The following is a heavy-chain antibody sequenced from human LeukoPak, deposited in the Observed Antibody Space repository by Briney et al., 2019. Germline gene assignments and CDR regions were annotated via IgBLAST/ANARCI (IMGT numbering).Heavy chain of an antibody. CDR1: GYTFTGYY. CDR2: INPNSGGT. Sequence: ASVKVSCKASGYTFTGYYMHWVRQAPGQGLEWMGWINPNSGGTNYAQKFQGGVTMTRDTSISTAYMELSRLKSDDTAVYYCARDIDYYGSGSYSLYDMDVWGQGTTVTVSS. D-gene: IGHD3-10*01. V-gene: IGHV1-2*02. J-gene: IGHJ6*02. CDR3: ARDIDYYGSGSYSLYDMDV.